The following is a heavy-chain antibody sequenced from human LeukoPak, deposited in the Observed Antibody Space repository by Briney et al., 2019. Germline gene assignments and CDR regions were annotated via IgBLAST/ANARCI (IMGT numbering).Heavy chain of an antibody. CDR3: ATLTLGYCSSTSCHGSAFDI. CDR2: MNPNSGNT. V-gene: IGHV1-8*01. CDR1: GYTFTSYD. J-gene: IGHJ3*02. Sequence: GASVKVSCKASGYTFTSYDINWVRQATGQGLEWMGWMNPNSGNTGYAQKFQGRVTMTEDTSTDTAYMELSSLRSEDTAVYYCATLTLGYCSSTSCHGSAFDIWGQGTMVTVSS. D-gene: IGHD2-2*01.